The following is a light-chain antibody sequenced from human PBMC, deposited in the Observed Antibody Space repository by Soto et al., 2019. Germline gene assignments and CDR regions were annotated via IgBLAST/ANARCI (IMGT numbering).Light chain of an antibody. CDR1: QSVPSNY. Sequence: EIVLTHSPGTLSLSPWEIATLSCRASQSVPSNYLAWYQQKPGQAPRLLIYGASSRATGIPDRFSGSWSGTEFTLTISSLQSEDFAVYYCQQYNNWITFGQGTRLEIK. J-gene: IGKJ5*01. CDR3: QQYNNWIT. CDR2: GAS. V-gene: IGKV3-20*01.